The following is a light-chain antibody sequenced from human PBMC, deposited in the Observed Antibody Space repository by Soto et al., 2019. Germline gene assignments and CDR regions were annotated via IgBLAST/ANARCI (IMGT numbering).Light chain of an antibody. J-gene: IGKJ1*01. CDR1: QSVSSSY. CDR3: QQDYNLPWT. CDR2: GAS. V-gene: IGKV3D-7*01. Sequence: EIVMTQSPATLSVSPGERATLSCRASQSVSSSYLSWYQHKPGQAPRLLIYGASIRATGIPARFSGSGSGTAFTLTISSLQPEDFAVYYCQQDYNLPWTFGQGTKVDIK.